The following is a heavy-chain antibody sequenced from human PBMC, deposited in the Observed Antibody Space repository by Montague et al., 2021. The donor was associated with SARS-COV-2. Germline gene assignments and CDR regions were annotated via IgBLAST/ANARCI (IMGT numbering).Heavy chain of an antibody. CDR1: GGSFSTYS. CDR2: IHRGGST. V-gene: IGHV4-34*01. J-gene: IGHJ6*03. CDR3: ARLGGGVVPSPILGVGPYYSYYYVDV. D-gene: IGHD3-10*01. Sequence: SETLSLTCAVHGGSFSTYSWNWIRQPPGKGLEWIGEIHRGGSTNYNPSLKSRVTISADTSKNQFSLKLTSVAAADTAVYYCARLGGGVVPSPILGVGPYYSYYYVDVWGKGTTVTVSS.